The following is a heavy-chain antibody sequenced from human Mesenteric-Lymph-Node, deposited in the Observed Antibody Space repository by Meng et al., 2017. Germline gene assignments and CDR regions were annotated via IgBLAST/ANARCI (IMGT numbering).Heavy chain of an antibody. CDR1: GYRCTTYG. V-gene: IGHV1-3*01. CDR2: INGGNDNT. CDR3: ATEVNSGLGY. D-gene: IGHD6-19*01. Sequence: QVQVVQSGDAVKKPAASVKVSCKASGYRCTTYGIHCVRPATGQRLEWMGWINGGNDNTKYSQKFLGRVTITVDTYATTAYMDLSSLRSEDTAVYYCATEVNSGLGYWGQGTLVTVSS. J-gene: IGHJ4*02.